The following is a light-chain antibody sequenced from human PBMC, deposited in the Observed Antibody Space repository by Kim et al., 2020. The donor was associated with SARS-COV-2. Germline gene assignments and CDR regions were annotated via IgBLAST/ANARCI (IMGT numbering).Light chain of an antibody. CDR2: DAS. V-gene: IGKV3-11*01. Sequence: LSPGERATLSCWASQSVSSYLAWYQQKPGQAPRLLIYDASNRATGIPARFSGSGSGTDFTLTISSLEPEYFAVYYCQQRSNWPLTFGGGTKVDIK. CDR1: QSVSSY. CDR3: QQRSNWPLT. J-gene: IGKJ4*01.